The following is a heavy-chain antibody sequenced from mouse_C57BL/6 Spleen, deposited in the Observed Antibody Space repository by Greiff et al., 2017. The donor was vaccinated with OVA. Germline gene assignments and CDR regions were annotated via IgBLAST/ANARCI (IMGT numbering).Heavy chain of an antibody. CDR2: ISSGGSYT. J-gene: IGHJ2*01. Sequence: EVQLVESGGDLVKPGGSLKLSCAASGFTFSSYGMSWVRQTPDKRLEWVATISSGGSYTYYPDSVKGRFTISRDNAKNTLYLQMSSLKSEDTAMYYCASTVVENYFDYWGQGTTLTVSS. CDR3: ASTVVENYFDY. D-gene: IGHD1-1*01. V-gene: IGHV5-6*01. CDR1: GFTFSSYG.